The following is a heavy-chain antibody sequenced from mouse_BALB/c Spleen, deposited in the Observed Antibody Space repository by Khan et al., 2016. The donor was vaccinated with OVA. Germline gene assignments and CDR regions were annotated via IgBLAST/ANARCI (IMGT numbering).Heavy chain of an antibody. CDR2: INTYYGDV. V-gene: IGHV1S137*01. CDR1: GYTFTDFT. J-gene: IGHJ3*01. Sequence: QVQLKQSGAELVRPGVSVKISCKGSGYTFTDFTMHWVKQSHAKSLEWIGVINTYYGDVTYNQKFKGKATMTVDKSSSTAYMELARLTSEDSAIYCCKRGGGGSRFAYWGQGTLVTVSA. CDR3: KRGGGGSRFAY.